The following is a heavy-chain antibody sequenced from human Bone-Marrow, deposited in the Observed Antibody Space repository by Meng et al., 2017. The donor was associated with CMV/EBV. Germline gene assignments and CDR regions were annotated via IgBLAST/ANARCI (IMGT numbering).Heavy chain of an antibody. CDR1: GFTFSNTW. CDR3: ASGRST. CDR2: LRSKSDRGTT. V-gene: IGHV3-15*01. Sequence: GESLKISCVASGFTFSNTWMNWVRQAPGKGLEWVGRLRSKSDRGTTDYAAPVSGRISISWDESENTLFLQMHSLKPEDTAVYYLASGRSTWGQGTRVTGSS. D-gene: IGHD5-24*01. J-gene: IGHJ4*02.